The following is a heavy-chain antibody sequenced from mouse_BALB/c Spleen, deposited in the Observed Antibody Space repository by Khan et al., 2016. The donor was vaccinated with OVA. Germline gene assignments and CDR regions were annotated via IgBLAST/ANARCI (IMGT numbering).Heavy chain of an antibody. CDR1: GFNIKDTY. J-gene: IGHJ1*01. CDR3: ARPCYGPVDFVV. D-gene: IGHD1-1*02. V-gene: IGHV14-3*02. CDR2: IAPANGNT. Sequence: EVQLQQSGAELVKPGASVKLSCTASGFNIKDTYLHWVKQRPEQGLEWIGRIAPANGNTQYDPKFQGKATLTSDTSSNPAYMQLNSLTSEDTAVPDCARPCYGPVDFVVWGAVTTVTVSS.